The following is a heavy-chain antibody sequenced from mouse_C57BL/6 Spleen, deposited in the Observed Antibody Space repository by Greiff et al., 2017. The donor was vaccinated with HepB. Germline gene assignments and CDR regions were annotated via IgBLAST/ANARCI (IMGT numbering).Heavy chain of an antibody. V-gene: IGHV1-52*01. CDR3: ARLYGSSAMDY. Sequence: QVQLQQPGAELVRPGSSVKLSCKASGYTFTSYWMHWVKQSPRQGLEWIGNIYPSDSETHYNQKFKDKATLTVDKSSSTAYMQLSSLTSEDSAVYYCARLYGSSAMDYWGQGTSVTVSS. CDR1: GYTFTSYW. J-gene: IGHJ4*01. D-gene: IGHD1-1*01. CDR2: IYPSDSET.